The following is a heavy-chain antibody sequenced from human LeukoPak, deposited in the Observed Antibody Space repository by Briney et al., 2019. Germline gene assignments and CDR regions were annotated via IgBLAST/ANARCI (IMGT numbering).Heavy chain of an antibody. D-gene: IGHD5-12*01. CDR3: ARDIYSGLLAGYFDY. V-gene: IGHV3-30-3*01. CDR2: IAYDGSNK. Sequence: GGSLRLSCAASGFTFSGYAMHWVRQAPGKGLEWVAVIAYDGSNKYYEDSVKGRFTISRDNSKNTLYLQMNSLRAEDTAVYYCARDIYSGLLAGYFDYWGQGTLVTVSS. CDR1: GFTFSGYA. J-gene: IGHJ4*02.